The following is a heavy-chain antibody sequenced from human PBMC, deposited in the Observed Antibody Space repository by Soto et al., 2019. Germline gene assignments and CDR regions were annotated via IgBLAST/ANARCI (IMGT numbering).Heavy chain of an antibody. V-gene: IGHV3-30*18. Sequence: QVQLVESGGGVVQPGRSLRLSCAASGFTFSSYGMHWVRQAPGKGLEWVAVISYDGSNKYYADSVKGRFTISRDNSKNTLYLQMNSLRAEDTAVYYCAKIGVVVAAYSFDIWGQGTMVTVSS. J-gene: IGHJ3*02. CDR2: ISYDGSNK. CDR3: AKIGVVVAAYSFDI. D-gene: IGHD2-15*01. CDR1: GFTFSSYG.